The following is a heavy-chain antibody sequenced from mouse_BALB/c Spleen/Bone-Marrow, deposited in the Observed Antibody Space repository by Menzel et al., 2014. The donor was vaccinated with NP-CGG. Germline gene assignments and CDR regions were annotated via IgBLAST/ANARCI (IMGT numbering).Heavy chain of an antibody. Sequence: VQLQQSGPELVKPGASMKISCKASGYSFTVYTMNWVRQSHGKNLEWIGLINPYNGGTIYNQKFKGKATLTVDKSSSTVYMELLSLTSEDSAVYYCARPGRYDGAWFAYWGQGTLVTVSA. CDR1: GYSFTVYT. D-gene: IGHD2-14*01. CDR3: ARPGRYDGAWFAY. CDR2: INPYNGGT. J-gene: IGHJ3*01. V-gene: IGHV1-18*01.